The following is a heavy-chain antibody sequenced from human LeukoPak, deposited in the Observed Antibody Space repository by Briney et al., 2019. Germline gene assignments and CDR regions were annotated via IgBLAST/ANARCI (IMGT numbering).Heavy chain of an antibody. V-gene: IGHV3-7*01. CDR2: IKQDAGTE. CDR3: ARGSRDSSGYRYYLNY. CDR1: GFTFSSYW. D-gene: IGHD3-22*01. Sequence: GGSLRLSCAASGFTFSSYWMSWVRQAPGKGLEWVASIKQDAGTEYSVDSLKGRFTISRDNAYNSLYLQMNSLRAEDTAVYFCARGSRDSSGYRYYLNYWGQGTRVTVSS. J-gene: IGHJ4*02.